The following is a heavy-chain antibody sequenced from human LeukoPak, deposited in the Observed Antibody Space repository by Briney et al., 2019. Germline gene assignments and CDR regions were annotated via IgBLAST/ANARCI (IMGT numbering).Heavy chain of an antibody. Sequence: SETLSLTCTVSGGSISSGSYYWSWIRQPAGKGLEWIGRIYTSGSTNYNPSLKNRVTISVDTSKNQFSLKLSSVTAADTAVYYCARHGIVVVPAALEYFDLWGRGTLVTVSS. V-gene: IGHV4-61*02. CDR2: IYTSGST. CDR1: GGSISSGSYY. D-gene: IGHD2-2*01. J-gene: IGHJ2*01. CDR3: ARHGIVVVPAALEYFDL.